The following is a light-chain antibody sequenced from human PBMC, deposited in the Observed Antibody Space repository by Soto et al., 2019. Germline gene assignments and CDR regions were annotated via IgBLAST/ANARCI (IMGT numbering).Light chain of an antibody. CDR1: GSDVGGYNY. V-gene: IGLV2-14*01. CDR3: NSYTNRYTCV. Sequence: QSALTQPASVSGSPGQSITISCTGTGSDVGGYNYVSWYQQHPGKAPKLIIYEVNNRPSEVSNRFSGSKSGNTASLTISGLQPEDEDDYYCNSYTNRYTCVLGTGTKVTVL. CDR2: EVN. J-gene: IGLJ1*01.